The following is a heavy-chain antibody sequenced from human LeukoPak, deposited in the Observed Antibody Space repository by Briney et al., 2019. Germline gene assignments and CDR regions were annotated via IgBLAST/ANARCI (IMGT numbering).Heavy chain of an antibody. Sequence: GGSLRLSCAASGFTVSSYSMNWVRQAPGKGLEWISYIGISSGNTKYADSVKGRFTISGDKAKNSVYLQMNSLRVEDTAVYYCARDTKYAFDNWGQGTLVTVSS. V-gene: IGHV3-48*01. CDR2: IGISSGNT. D-gene: IGHD2-2*01. CDR1: GFTVSSYS. CDR3: ARDTKYAFDN. J-gene: IGHJ4*02.